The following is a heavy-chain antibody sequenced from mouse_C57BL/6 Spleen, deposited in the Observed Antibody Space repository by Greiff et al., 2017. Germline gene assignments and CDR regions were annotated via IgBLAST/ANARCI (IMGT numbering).Heavy chain of an antibody. V-gene: IGHV1-64*01. J-gene: IGHJ1*03. CDR2: IHPDSGST. CDR3: AIRSYVDWYFDV. Sequence: QVQLQQSGAELVKPGASVTLSCTASGYTFTSYWMHWVKQRPGEGLEWLGMIHPDSGSTNYNEKFTSKATLTVDKSSSTAYMQLSSLTSEDSAVYYCAIRSYVDWYFDVWGTGTTVTVSS. CDR1: GYTFTSYW. D-gene: IGHD1-1*01.